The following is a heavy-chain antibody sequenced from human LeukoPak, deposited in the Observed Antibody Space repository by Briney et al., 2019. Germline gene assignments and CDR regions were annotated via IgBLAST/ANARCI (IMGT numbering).Heavy chain of an antibody. J-gene: IGHJ6*04. Sequence: GGSLRLSCAASGFTFSNYAMNWVRQAPGKGLEWVSYISSGGNTIYYADSVKGRFTISRDNAKNSLYLQMNSLRAEDTAVYYCADLGITRIGGVWGKGTTVTISS. CDR1: GFTFSNYA. CDR3: ADLGITRIGGV. D-gene: IGHD3-10*02. V-gene: IGHV3-48*03. CDR2: ISSGGNTI.